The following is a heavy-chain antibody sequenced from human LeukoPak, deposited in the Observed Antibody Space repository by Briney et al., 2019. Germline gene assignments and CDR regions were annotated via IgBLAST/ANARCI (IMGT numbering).Heavy chain of an antibody. J-gene: IGHJ4*02. V-gene: IGHV1-69*13. CDR2: IIPIFGTA. CDR3: ARVGYSGYDMWGFSDY. CDR1: GGTFSSYA. Sequence: ASLKVSCKASGGTFSSYAISWVRQAPGQGLEWMGGIIPIFGTANYAQKFQGRVTSTADESTSTAYMGLSSLRSEDTAVYYCARVGYSGYDMWGFSDYWGQGTLVTVSS. D-gene: IGHD5-12*01.